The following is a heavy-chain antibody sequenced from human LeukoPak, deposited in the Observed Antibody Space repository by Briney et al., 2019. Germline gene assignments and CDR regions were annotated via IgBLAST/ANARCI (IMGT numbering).Heavy chain of an antibody. D-gene: IGHD3-10*01. CDR1: GFTFDDYA. CDR2: ISWNSGSI. V-gene: IGHV3-9*01. CDR3: AKAMGLLWFGEFPMFDY. Sequence: GGSLRLSCAASGFTFDDYAMHWVRQAPGKGLEWVSGISWNSGSIGYADSAKGRFTISRGNAKNSLYLQMNSLRAEDTALYYCAKAMGLLWFGEFPMFDYWGQGTLVTVSS. J-gene: IGHJ4*02.